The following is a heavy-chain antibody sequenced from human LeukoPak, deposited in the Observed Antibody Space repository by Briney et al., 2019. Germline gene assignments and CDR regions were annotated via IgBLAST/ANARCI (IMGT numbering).Heavy chain of an antibody. J-gene: IGHJ5*02. D-gene: IGHD3-22*01. CDR2: IYYSGST. V-gene: IGHV4-30-4*01. Sequence: SETLSLTCTVSGGSISSGDYYWSWIRQPPGKGLEWIGYIYYSGSTYYNPSLKSRVTISVDTSKNQFSLKLSSVTAADTAVYYCASAGDYYDSSGYLNWFDPWGQGTLSPSPQ. CDR3: ASAGDYYDSSGYLNWFDP. CDR1: GGSISSGDYY.